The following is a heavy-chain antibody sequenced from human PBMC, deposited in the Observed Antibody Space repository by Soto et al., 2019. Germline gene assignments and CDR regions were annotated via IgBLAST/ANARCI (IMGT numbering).Heavy chain of an antibody. CDR3: VADQPLGVVVTADAFDI. J-gene: IGHJ3*02. Sequence: ASVKVSCKASGFTFTSSAVQWVRQARGQRLEWIGWIVVGSGNTNYAQKFQERVTITRDMSTSTAYMELSSLGSEDTAVYYCVADQPLGVVVTADAFDIWGQGTMVTV. CDR1: GFTFTSSA. D-gene: IGHD2-21*02. V-gene: IGHV1-58*01. CDR2: IVVGSGNT.